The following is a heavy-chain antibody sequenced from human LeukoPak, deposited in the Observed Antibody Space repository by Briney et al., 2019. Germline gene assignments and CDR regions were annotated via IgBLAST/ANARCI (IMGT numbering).Heavy chain of an antibody. CDR3: ARSIRTTVTSHFDY. D-gene: IGHD4-17*01. Sequence: PGGSLRLSCAASGFTVSSNYMSWVRQAPGKGLKWVSVIYSGGSTYYADSVKGRFTISRDNSRNTLYLQMNSLRAEDTAVYYCARSIRTTVTSHFDYWGQGTLVTVSS. V-gene: IGHV3-53*01. CDR2: IYSGGST. CDR1: GFTVSSNY. J-gene: IGHJ4*02.